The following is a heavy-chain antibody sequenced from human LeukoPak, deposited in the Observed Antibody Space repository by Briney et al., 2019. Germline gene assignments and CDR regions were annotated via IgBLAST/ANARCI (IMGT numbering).Heavy chain of an antibody. J-gene: IGHJ5*02. V-gene: IGHV4-61*02. CDR2: IYTSGST. D-gene: IGHD2-2*01. Sequence: SQTLSLTCTVSGGSISSGSYYWSWIRQPAGKGLEWIGRIYTSGSTNYNPSLKSRVTISVDTSKNQFSLKLSSVTAADTAVYYCARGIGPAAHHNWFDPWGQGTLVTVSS. CDR3: ARGIGPAAHHNWFDP. CDR1: GGSISSGSYY.